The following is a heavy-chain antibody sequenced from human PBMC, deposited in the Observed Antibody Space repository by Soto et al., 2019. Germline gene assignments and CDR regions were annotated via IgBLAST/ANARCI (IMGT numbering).Heavy chain of an antibody. J-gene: IGHJ4*02. CDR2: IIPIFGTA. CDR1: GGTFSSYA. CDR3: ARHGSMAVAGQFDY. V-gene: IGHV1-69*13. D-gene: IGHD6-19*01. Sequence: GASVKVSCKASGGTFSSYAISWVRQAPGQGLEWMGGIIPIFGTANYAQKFQGRVTITADESTSTAYMELSSLRSEDTAVYYCARHGSMAVAGQFDYWGQGTLVTVS.